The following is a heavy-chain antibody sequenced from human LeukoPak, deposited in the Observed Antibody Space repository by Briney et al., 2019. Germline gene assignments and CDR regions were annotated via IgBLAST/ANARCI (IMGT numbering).Heavy chain of an antibody. CDR3: ARGHDGSGSYYKTAAFDY. CDR2: IYHSGST. V-gene: IGHV4-4*02. Sequence: SETLSLTCAVSGGSISSSNWWSWVRQPPGKGLEWIGEIYHSGSTNYNPSLKSRVTISVDKSKNQFSLKLSSVTAEDTAVYYCARGHDGSGSYYKTAAFDYWGQGTLVTVSS. CDR1: GGSISSSNW. D-gene: IGHD3-10*01. J-gene: IGHJ4*02.